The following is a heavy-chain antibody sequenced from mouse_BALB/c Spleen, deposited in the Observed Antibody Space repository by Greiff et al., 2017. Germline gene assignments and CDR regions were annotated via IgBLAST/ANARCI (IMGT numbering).Heavy chain of an antibody. CDR3: ARGDYYGSSYGYAMDY. J-gene: IGHJ4*01. CDR1: GYTFTSYN. CDR2: IYPGNGDT. Sequence: QVQLQQPGAELVKPGASVKMSCKASGYTFTSYNMHWVKQTPGQGLEWIGAIYPGNGDTSYNQKFKGKATLTADKSSSTAYMQLSSLTSEDSAVYYCARGDYYGSSYGYAMDYWGQGTSVTVSS. D-gene: IGHD1-1*01. V-gene: IGHV1-12*01.